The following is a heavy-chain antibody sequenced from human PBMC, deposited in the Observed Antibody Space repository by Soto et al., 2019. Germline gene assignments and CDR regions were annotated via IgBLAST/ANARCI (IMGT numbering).Heavy chain of an antibody. J-gene: IGHJ3*02. Sequence: SVKVSCKASGGTFNSYAIRWVRQAPGQGLEWMGGIIPIFGTANYAQKFQGRVTITADESTSTAYMELSSLRSEDTAVYYCASFLVYYDSSGYVWDDAFDIWG. V-gene: IGHV1-69*13. CDR1: GGTFNSYA. CDR3: ASFLVYYDSSGYVWDDAFDI. D-gene: IGHD3-22*01. CDR2: IIPIFGTA.